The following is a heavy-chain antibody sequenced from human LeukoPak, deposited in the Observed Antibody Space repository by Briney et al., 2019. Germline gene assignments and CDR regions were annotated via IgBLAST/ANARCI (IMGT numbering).Heavy chain of an antibody. CDR1: GGSISSYH. V-gene: IGHV4-59*01. D-gene: IGHD5-12*01. CDR3: AREGGYDFDGGSYRHGMDV. CDR2: IYYSGSA. J-gene: IGHJ6*02. Sequence: PSETLSLTCTVSGGSISSYHWSWIRQPPGKGLEWIGKIYYSGSANYNPSPKSRVTISVDRSKNQFSLKLTSVTAADTALYYCAREGGYDFDGGSYRHGMDVWGQGTTVTVSS.